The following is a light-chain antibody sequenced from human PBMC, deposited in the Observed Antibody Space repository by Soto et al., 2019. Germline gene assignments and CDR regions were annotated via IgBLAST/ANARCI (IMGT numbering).Light chain of an antibody. J-gene: IGLJ1*01. CDR2: DVS. Sequence: QSALTQPASVSGSPGQSITISCTGTSSDVGGYNYVSWYQQHPGKAPKLMIYDVSNRPSGVSNRFSGSKSGNTASLTISGLQAEDEADYYCSSYTSSSTILYVFGPGTKLTVL. CDR1: SSDVGGYNY. V-gene: IGLV2-14*01. CDR3: SSYTSSSTILYV.